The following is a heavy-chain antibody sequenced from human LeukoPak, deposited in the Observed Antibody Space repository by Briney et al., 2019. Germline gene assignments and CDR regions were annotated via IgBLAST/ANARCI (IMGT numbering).Heavy chain of an antibody. CDR2: INHSGST. CDR3: ARGNGGFWSGYSSYYFDY. Sequence: PSETLSLTCAVYGRSFSGYYWSWIRQPPGKGLEWIGEINHSGSTNYNPSLKSRVTISVDTSKNQFSLKLSSVTAADTAVYYCARGNGGFWSGYSSYYFDYWGQGTLVTVSS. D-gene: IGHD3-3*01. J-gene: IGHJ4*02. CDR1: GRSFSGYY. V-gene: IGHV4-34*01.